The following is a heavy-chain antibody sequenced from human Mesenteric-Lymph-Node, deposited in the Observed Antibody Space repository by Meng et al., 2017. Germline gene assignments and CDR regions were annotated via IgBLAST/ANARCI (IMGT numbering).Heavy chain of an antibody. J-gene: IGHJ4*02. CDR3: AKDLTVEPTGNFDY. CDR1: GFSFDDYA. Sequence: SLKISCAASGFSFDDYAMHWVRQVPGKGLEWVSGISHNSGSIDYADSVKGRFTISRDNAKNSLSLQMSSLRAEDTAWYYCAKDLTVEPTGNFDYWGQRSLVTVSS. CDR2: ISHNSGSI. D-gene: IGHD1-26*01. V-gene: IGHV3-9*01.